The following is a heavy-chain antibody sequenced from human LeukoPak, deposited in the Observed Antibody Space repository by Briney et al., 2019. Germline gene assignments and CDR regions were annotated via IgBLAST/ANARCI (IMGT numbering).Heavy chain of an antibody. J-gene: IGHJ4*02. CDR1: GYTFTSYG. CDR3: ARDLGNRVATTPDH. V-gene: IGHV1-18*01. D-gene: IGHD5-12*01. CDR2: ISAYAGKT. Sequence: ASVTVSCKAYGYTFTSYGITWVRQAPGQGPEWMGWISAYAGKTEYAQKFQGRVTMTTDTSTNTAYMELRSLGSDDTAVYYCARDLGNRVATTPDHWGQGTLVTVSS.